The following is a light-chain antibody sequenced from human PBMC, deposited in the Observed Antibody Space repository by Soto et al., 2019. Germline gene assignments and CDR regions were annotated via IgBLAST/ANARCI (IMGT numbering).Light chain of an antibody. J-gene: IGKJ1*01. CDR3: QQRSDWRWT. Sequence: DIVMTQSPLSLPVTPGEPASISCRASQTVNNYLAWYQQKPGQAPRLLIYDTSKRAPGVPARFIGSGSGTAFTLTIDIVEPEDYAIYYCQQRSDWRWTFGQGTKVDIK. CDR2: DTS. CDR1: QTVNNY. V-gene: IGKV3-11*01.